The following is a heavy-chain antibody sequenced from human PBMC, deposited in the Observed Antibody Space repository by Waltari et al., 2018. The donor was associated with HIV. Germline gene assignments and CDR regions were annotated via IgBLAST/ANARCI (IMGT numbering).Heavy chain of an antibody. J-gene: IGHJ4*02. D-gene: IGHD3-9*01. CDR1: GYTFSAYY. Sequence: QVQLVQSGAEVTKPGASLKLSCEGSGYTFSAYYVHWIRQAPGQGLEWMGGINPKSVDAQYPRKLQGRVTMTRDTSVDTAYMYLNSLTYADAAVYYCARTSLRYPSLALDFWGRGTLVTVSS. V-gene: IGHV1-2*02. CDR3: ARTSLRYPSLALDF. CDR2: INPKSVDA.